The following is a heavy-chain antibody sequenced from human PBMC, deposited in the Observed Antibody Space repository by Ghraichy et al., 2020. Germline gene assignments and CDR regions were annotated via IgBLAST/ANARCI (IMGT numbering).Heavy chain of an antibody. CDR3: ARGGYGSSSGNYYYYYYYMDG. Sequence: LSLTCTVSGGSISSGGYYWSWIRQHPGKGLEWIGYIYYSGSTYYNPSLKSRVTISVDTSKNQFSLKLSSVTAADTAVYYCARGGYGSSSGNYYYYYYYMDGWGKGTTVTVSS. J-gene: IGHJ6*03. V-gene: IGHV4-31*03. D-gene: IGHD6-13*01. CDR2: IYYSGST. CDR1: GGSISSGGYY.